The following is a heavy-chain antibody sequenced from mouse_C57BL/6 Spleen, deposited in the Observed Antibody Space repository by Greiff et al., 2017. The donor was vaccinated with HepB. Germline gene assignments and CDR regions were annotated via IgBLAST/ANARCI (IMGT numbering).Heavy chain of an antibody. CDR2: IYPEDGDT. D-gene: IGHD1-2*01. J-gene: IGHJ4*01. V-gene: IGHV14-1*01. Sequence: VQLQQSGAELVRPGASVKLSCTASGFNIKEYYMHWVKQRPEQGLEWIGRIYPEDGDTEYATKFQGKATMTADTSSNTAYMQLSSLTSEDTAVYYYSFYYGRPMDYWGQGTSVTVSS. CDR1: GFNIKEYY. CDR3: SFYYGRPMDY.